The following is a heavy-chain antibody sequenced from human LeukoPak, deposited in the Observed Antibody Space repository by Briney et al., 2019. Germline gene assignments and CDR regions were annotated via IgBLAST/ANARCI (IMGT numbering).Heavy chain of an antibody. CDR1: GYSFTSYW. D-gene: IGHD3-22*01. Sequence: GESLKISCKGSGYSFTSYWIGWVRQMPGKGLEWMGIIYPGDSDTRYSPSFQGQVTISADKPISTAYLQWSSLKASDTAMYYCARQFYDSSGYDAFDIWGQGIMVTVSS. CDR3: ARQFYDSSGYDAFDI. CDR2: IYPGDSDT. V-gene: IGHV5-51*01. J-gene: IGHJ3*02.